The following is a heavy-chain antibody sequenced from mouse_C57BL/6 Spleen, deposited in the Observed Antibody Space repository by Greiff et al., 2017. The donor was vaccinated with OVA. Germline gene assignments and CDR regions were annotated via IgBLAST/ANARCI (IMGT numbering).Heavy chain of an antibody. V-gene: IGHV1-69*01. Sequence: VQLQHPGAELVMPGASVKLSCKASGYTFTSYWMHWVKQRPGQGLEWIGEIDPSDSYTNYNQKFKGKSTLTVDKSSSTAYMQLSSLTSEDSAVYYCARSDGSHWYFDVWGTGTTVTVSS. CDR2: IDPSDSYT. CDR3: ARSDGSHWYFDV. D-gene: IGHD1-1*01. J-gene: IGHJ1*03. CDR1: GYTFTSYW.